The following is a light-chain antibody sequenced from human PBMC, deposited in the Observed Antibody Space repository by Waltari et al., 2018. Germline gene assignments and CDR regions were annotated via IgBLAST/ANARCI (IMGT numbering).Light chain of an antibody. Sequence: QSALTQPRSVSGSPGQSVTIPCTGTSSDIGGYYFFSWYQQYPGQAPQPIIYDGNKRPPGGPDPFSGSKSGNTASLTISGLLNEDEADYYCCSYAGADTSVVFGGGTTLTVL. J-gene: IGLJ2*01. V-gene: IGLV2-11*01. CDR1: SSDIGGYYF. CDR3: CSYAGADTSVV. CDR2: DGN.